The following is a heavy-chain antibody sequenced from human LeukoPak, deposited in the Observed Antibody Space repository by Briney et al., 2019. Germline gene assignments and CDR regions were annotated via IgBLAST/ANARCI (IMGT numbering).Heavy chain of an antibody. V-gene: IGHV3-23*01. Sequence: PGGSLRLSCAASGFTFSSYAMSWVRQAPGKGLEWVSAISGSGSSTYYADSVKGRFTISRDNSKNTLYLQMDNLRAEDTALYSCAKTLGYCSAASCSGYYYYMDVWGKGTTVTVSS. CDR3: AKTLGYCSAASCSGYYYYMDV. J-gene: IGHJ6*03. CDR1: GFTFSSYA. D-gene: IGHD2-15*01. CDR2: ISGSGSST.